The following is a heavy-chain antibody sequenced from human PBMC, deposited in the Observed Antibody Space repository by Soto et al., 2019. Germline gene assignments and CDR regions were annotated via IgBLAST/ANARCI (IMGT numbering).Heavy chain of an antibody. CDR1: GFTFSDYA. CDR2: ISGSGGST. Sequence: PGGSLRLSCAASGFTFSDYAMSWVRQAPGKGLEWVSRISGSGGSTYYVDSVQGRFTISRDNSKNTLYLQMRSLRPEDTAVYRCAKPRGLNVLRYFDWWGQGTLVTVSS. D-gene: IGHD3-9*01. J-gene: IGHJ4*02. CDR3: AKPRGLNVLRYFDW. V-gene: IGHV3-23*01.